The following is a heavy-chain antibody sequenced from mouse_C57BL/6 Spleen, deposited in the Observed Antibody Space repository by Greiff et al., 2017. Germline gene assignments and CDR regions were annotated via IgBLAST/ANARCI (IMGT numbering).Heavy chain of an antibody. J-gene: IGHJ4*01. CDR1: GYTFTSYW. V-gene: IGHV1-69*01. CDR2: IDPSDSYT. CDR3: ARTGNNYAMDY. D-gene: IGHD4-1*01. Sequence: QVQLKQSGAELVMPGASVKLSCKASGYTFTSYWMHWVKQRPGQGLEWIGEIDPSDSYTNYNQKFKGKSTLTVDKSSSTAYMQLSSLTSEDSAVYYCARTGNNYAMDYWGQGTSVTVSS.